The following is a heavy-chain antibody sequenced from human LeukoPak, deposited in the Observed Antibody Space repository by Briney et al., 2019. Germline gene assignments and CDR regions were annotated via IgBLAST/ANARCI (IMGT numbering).Heavy chain of an antibody. CDR1: GFTFSAYA. CDR3: ARAIEVGAMTPFDY. V-gene: IGHV4-38-2*01. Sequence: PGGSLRLSCAASGFTFSAYALSWVRQAPGKGLKGFGSIYHSGSTYYNPSLKSRVTISVDTSKNQFSLKLSSVTAADTAVYYCARAIEVGAMTPFDYWGQGTLVTVSS. J-gene: IGHJ4*02. CDR2: IYHSGST. D-gene: IGHD1-26*01.